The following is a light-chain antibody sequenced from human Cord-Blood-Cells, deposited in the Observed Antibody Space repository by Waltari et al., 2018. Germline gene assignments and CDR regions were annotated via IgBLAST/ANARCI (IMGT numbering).Light chain of an antibody. Sequence: DIQMTQSPSSLSASVGDRVTITCRASQSISSYLNWYQQKPGKAPKLLIYAASSLQSGVPSRFSGSGSGTDFTLTISSLLPEDFETYYCQQSYSTPFTFGPGTKVDIK. CDR1: QSISSY. V-gene: IGKV1-39*01. CDR2: AAS. CDR3: QQSYSTPFT. J-gene: IGKJ3*01.